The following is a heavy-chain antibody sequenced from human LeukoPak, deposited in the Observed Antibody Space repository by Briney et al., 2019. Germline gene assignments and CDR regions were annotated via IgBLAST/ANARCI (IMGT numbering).Heavy chain of an antibody. J-gene: IGHJ3*02. D-gene: IGHD3-22*01. CDR1: GYSFSSYW. CDR2: IYPGDSDT. V-gene: IGHV5-51*01. CDR3: ARHWEDYYDSSGYYLDAFDI. Sequence: GESLKISCEGSGYSFSSYWIGWVRQMPGKGLEWMGIIYPGDSDTRYSPSFQGQVTISADKSISAAYLQWSSLKASDTAMYYCARHWEDYYDSSGYYLDAFDIWGQGTMVTVSS.